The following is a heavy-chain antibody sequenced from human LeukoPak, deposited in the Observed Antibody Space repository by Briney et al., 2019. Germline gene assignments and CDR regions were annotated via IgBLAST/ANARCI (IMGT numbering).Heavy chain of an antibody. CDR1: GGSISSYY. Sequence: PSETLSLTCTVSGGSISSYYWSWIRQPAGKGLEWIGRIYISGSGSTNYNPSLKSRVTMSVDTSKDQFSLKLSSVTAADTAVYYCARAYFSSWYMNWFDPWGQGTLVTVSS. CDR2: IYISGSGST. J-gene: IGHJ5*02. CDR3: ARAYFSSWYMNWFDP. D-gene: IGHD6-13*01. V-gene: IGHV4-4*07.